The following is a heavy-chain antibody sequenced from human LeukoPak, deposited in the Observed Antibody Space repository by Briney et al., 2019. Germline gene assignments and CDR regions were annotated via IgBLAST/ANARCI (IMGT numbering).Heavy chain of an antibody. CDR2: MNPNSGNT. D-gene: IGHD5-18*01. Sequence: GASVKVSCKASGYTFTSYDINWVRQATGQGLEWMGWMNPNSGNTGYAQKFQGRVTMTRNTSISTAYMELSSLRSEDTAVYYCARVVWDGNVDTAMVRAFDIWGQGTMVTVSS. J-gene: IGHJ3*02. CDR3: ARVVWDGNVDTAMVRAFDI. CDR1: GYTFTSYD. V-gene: IGHV1-8*01.